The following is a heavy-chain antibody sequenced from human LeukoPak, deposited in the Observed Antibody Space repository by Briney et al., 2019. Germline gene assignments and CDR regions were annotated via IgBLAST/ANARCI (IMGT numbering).Heavy chain of an antibody. J-gene: IGHJ4*02. CDR2: IKSNSDGGTT. Sequence: GGSLRLSCAVSGVTFINAWMSWVRQAPGKGLEWVGRIKSNSDGGTTDYAADVKGRFTISRDDSKNTLYLQMNSLKTEDTALYYCTTTKAGYSSSGPIDNWGQGTLVTVSS. CDR1: GVTFINAW. D-gene: IGHD6-13*01. V-gene: IGHV3-15*01. CDR3: TTTKAGYSSSGPIDN.